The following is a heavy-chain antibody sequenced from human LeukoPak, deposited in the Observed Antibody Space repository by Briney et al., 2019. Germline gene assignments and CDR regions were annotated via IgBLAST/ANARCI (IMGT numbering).Heavy chain of an antibody. CDR1: GGSFSGYY. J-gene: IGHJ4*02. CDR3: ARGYSSSWYRY. Sequence: SETLSLTCAVYGGSFSGYYWSWIRQPPGKGLEWIGEINHSGSTNYNPSLKSRVTISVDTSKNQFSLKLSSVTAADTAVYYCARGYSSSWYRYWGQGTLVTVSS. CDR2: INHSGST. D-gene: IGHD6-13*01. V-gene: IGHV4-34*01.